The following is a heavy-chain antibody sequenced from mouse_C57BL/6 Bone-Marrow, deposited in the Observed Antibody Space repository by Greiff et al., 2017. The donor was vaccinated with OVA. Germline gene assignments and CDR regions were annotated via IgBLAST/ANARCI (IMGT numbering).Heavy chain of an antibody. V-gene: IGHV1-50*01. J-gene: IGHJ1*03. D-gene: IGHD1-1*01. CDR1: GYTFTSYW. CDR2: IDPSDSYT. Sequence: VQLQQPGAELVKPGASVKLSCKASGYTFTSYWMQWVKQRPGQGLEWIGEIDPSDSYTNYNQKFKGKATLTVDTSSSTAYMQLSSLTSEDSAVYYCARRRVVARGWYFDVWGTGTTVTVSS. CDR3: ARRRVVARGWYFDV.